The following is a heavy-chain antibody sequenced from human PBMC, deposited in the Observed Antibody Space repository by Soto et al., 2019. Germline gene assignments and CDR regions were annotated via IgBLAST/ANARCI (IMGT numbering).Heavy chain of an antibody. J-gene: IGHJ6*02. CDR1: GGSISSYY. V-gene: IGHV4-59*01. D-gene: IGHD2-8*01. Sequence: QVQLQESGPGLVKPSETLSLTCTVSGGSISSYYWSWIRQPPGKGLEWIGYIYYSGSTNYNPSLKSRVTISVDTSKNRFSLEQSSVTAADTAVYYCARDSVSHAFTYYYYGMDVWGQGTTVTVS. CDR3: ARDSVSHAFTYYYYGMDV. CDR2: IYYSGST.